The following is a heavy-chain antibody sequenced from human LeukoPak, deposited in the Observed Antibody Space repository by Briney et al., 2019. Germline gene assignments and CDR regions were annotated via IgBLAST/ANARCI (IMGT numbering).Heavy chain of an antibody. CDR2: INPSGGST. J-gene: IGHJ6*02. D-gene: IGHD6-13*01. V-gene: IGHV1-46*01. CDR3: ARGSSSWCVSYYYYGMDV. CDR1: GYTFTSYY. Sequence: ASVKVSCKASGYTFTSYYMHWVRQAPGQGLEWMGIINPSGGSTSYAQKFQGRVTMTRDTSTSTVYMELSSLRSEDTAVYYCARGSSSWCVSYYYYGMDVWGQGTTVTVSS.